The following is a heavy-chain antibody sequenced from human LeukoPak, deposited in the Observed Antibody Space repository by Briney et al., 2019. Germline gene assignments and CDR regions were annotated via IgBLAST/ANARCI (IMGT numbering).Heavy chain of an antibody. J-gene: IGHJ6*03. D-gene: IGHD5-24*01. CDR3: ATGALDGATIRYYYYYMDV. CDR2: IIPIFGTA. CDR1: GGTFSSYA. Sequence: GASVKVSCKASGGTFSSYAISWVRQAPGQGLEWMGGIIPIFGTANYAQKFQGRVTMTEDTSTDTAYMELSSPRSEDTAVYYCATGALDGATIRYYYYYMDVWGKGTTVTVSS. V-gene: IGHV1-69*06.